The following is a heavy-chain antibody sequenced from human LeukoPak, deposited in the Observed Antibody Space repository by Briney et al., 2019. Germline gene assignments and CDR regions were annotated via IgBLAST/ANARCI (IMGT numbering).Heavy chain of an antibody. CDR1: GFTFSSYG. J-gene: IGHJ4*02. CDR3: AKELGGRSAGLDY. Sequence: GGSLRLSCAASGFTFSSYGMHWVRQAPGKGLEWVAVISYDGSNKYYAGSVKGRFTISRDNSRNTLYLQMNSLRAEDTAVYYCAKELGGRSAGLDYWGQGTLVTVSS. CDR2: ISYDGSNK. V-gene: IGHV3-30*18. D-gene: IGHD6-13*01.